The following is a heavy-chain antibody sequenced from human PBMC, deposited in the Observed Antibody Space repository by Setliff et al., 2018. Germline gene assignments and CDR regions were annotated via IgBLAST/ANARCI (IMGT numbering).Heavy chain of an antibody. J-gene: IGHJ4*02. Sequence: ASVKVSCKASGYPFTSYYMHWVRQAPGQGLEWMGIINPSGGSTSYAQKFQGRVTMTRDTSTSTVYMELSSLRSEDTAVYYCARAGDMEGELSYPHDYWGQGTLVTVSS. CDR1: GYPFTSYY. CDR3: ARAGDMEGELSYPHDY. D-gene: IGHD3-16*02. V-gene: IGHV1-46*01. CDR2: INPSGGST.